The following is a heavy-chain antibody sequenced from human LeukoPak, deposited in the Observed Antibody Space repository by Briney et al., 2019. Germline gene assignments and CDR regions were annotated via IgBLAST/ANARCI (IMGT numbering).Heavy chain of an antibody. CDR3: AGQHPRNTVDF. CDR2: INHSGST. V-gene: IGHV4-34*01. J-gene: IGHJ4*02. CDR1: GGSFSSYY. D-gene: IGHD2-8*02. Sequence: PSETLSLTCAVYGGSFSSYYWSWIRQPPGKGLEWIGEINHSGSTNYNPSLKSRVTISVDTSKNQFSLKLSSVTAGDTAVYYCAGQHPRNTVDFWGQGTLVTVSS.